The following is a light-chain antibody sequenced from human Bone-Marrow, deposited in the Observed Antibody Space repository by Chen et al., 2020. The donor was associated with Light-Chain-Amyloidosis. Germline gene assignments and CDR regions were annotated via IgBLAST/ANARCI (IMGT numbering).Light chain of an antibody. CDR2: RDT. Sequence: SYELTQPPSVSVSPGQTARINCSGDDLPTKYAYWYQQKPGQAPVLVIHRDTERPSGISERFAGSSSGTTATLTISGVQAEDEADYHCQSADSSGTYEVIFGGGTKLTGL. J-gene: IGLJ2*01. V-gene: IGLV3-25*03. CDR3: QSADSSGTYEVI. CDR1: DLPTKY.